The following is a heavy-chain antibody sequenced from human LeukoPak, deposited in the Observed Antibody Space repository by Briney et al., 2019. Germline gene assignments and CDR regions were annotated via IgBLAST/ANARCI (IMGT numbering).Heavy chain of an antibody. J-gene: IGHJ4*02. V-gene: IGHV4-39*02. D-gene: IGHD3-16*01. CDR3: ARGGGHDYVNY. CDR1: SGSISSSPYY. Sequence: SETLSLTCTVSSGSISSSPYYWGWIRQSPGKGLEWIGSISYSGTTYYNPSLKSRVTISVDTSKNHFSLKLSSVTAADTAVYYCARGGGHDYVNYWGQGTLVTVSS. CDR2: ISYSGTT.